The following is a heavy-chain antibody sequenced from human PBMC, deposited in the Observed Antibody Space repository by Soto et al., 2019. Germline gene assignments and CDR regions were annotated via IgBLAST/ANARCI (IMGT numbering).Heavy chain of an antibody. CDR3: ASASYNWNYAPRDY. CDR2: ISAYNGNT. CDR1: GYTFTGYG. D-gene: IGHD1-7*01. J-gene: IGHJ4*02. Sequence: QVQLVQSGAEVKKPGASVKVSCKASGYTFTGYGISWVRQAPGQGLEWMGWISAYNGNTNYAQKVQGRVTMTTDTSTSPAYIELRSLRSDGTAVYYCASASYNWNYAPRDYWGQGTLVTVSS. V-gene: IGHV1-18*01.